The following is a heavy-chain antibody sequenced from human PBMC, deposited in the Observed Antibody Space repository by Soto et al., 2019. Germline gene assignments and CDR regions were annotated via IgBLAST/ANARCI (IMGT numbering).Heavy chain of an antibody. CDR1: GGTFSSYA. Sequence: QVQLVQSGAEVKKPGSSVQVSCKASGGTFSSYAISWVRQAPGQGLEWMGGIIPIFGTANYAQKFQGRVTITADESTSTAYMELSSLRSEDTAVYYCARDRLTYYYDSSGYVFQHWGQGTLVTVSS. J-gene: IGHJ1*01. CDR2: IIPIFGTA. D-gene: IGHD3-22*01. CDR3: ARDRLTYYYDSSGYVFQH. V-gene: IGHV1-69*12.